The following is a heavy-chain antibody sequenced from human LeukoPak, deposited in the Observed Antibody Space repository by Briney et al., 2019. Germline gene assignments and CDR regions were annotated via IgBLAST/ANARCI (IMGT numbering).Heavy chain of an antibody. D-gene: IGHD3-22*01. J-gene: IGHJ5*02. CDR2: INPSGGST. V-gene: IGHV1-46*01. Sequence: PMASVKVSCKASGYTFTSYYMHWVRQAPGQGLEWMGIINPSGGSTSYAQKFQGRVTMTRDTSTSTVYMELSSLRSEDTAVYYCFAILGRYYYDSSGYYSNWFDPWGQGTLVTVSS. CDR3: FAILGRYYYDSSGYYSNWFDP. CDR1: GYTFTSYY.